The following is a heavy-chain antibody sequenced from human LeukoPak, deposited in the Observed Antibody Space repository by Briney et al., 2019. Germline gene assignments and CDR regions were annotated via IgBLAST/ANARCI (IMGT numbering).Heavy chain of an antibody. CDR1: GFTFSSYW. J-gene: IGHJ6*04. Sequence: GGSLRLSCAASGFTFSSYWMHWVRQAPGKGLVWVSRINSDGSSTSYADSVKGRFTISRDNAKNTLYLQMNSLRAEDTAVYYCARGRSGSYYKDVDVWGKGTTVTVSS. V-gene: IGHV3-74*01. CDR3: ARGRSGSYYKDVDV. D-gene: IGHD3-10*01. CDR2: INSDGSST.